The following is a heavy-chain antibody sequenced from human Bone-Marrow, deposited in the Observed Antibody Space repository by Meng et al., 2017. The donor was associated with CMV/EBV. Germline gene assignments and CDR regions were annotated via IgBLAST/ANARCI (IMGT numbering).Heavy chain of an antibody. J-gene: IGHJ4*02. Sequence: SETLSLTCAVSGGSISSSNWWSWVRQPPGKGLEWIGEFYHSGSTNYNPSIKSRVTISVDKSKNQFSLKLSSVTAADTAVFYCARAPYYYDSSGYPDYWGQGTLVTVSS. CDR2: FYHSGST. V-gene: IGHV4-4*02. D-gene: IGHD3-22*01. CDR1: GGSISSSNW. CDR3: ARAPYYYDSSGYPDY.